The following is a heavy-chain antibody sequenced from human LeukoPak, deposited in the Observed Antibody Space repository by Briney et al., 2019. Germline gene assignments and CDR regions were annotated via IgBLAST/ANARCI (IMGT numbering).Heavy chain of an antibody. CDR1: GFTFSSYW. CDR3: ARVEWELLGLRF. J-gene: IGHJ4*02. Sequence: KPGGSLRLSCAASGFTFSSYWMSWVRQAPGKGLEWVSSISSSSGYTYYADSVKGRFTISRDNAKNSLYLQMNSLRAEDTAVYYCARVEWELLGLRFWGQGTLVTVSS. V-gene: IGHV3-21*01. D-gene: IGHD1-26*01. CDR2: ISSSSGYT.